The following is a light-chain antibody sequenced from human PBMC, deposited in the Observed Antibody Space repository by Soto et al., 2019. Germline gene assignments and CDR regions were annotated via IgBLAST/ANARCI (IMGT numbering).Light chain of an antibody. CDR1: QSVSTY. J-gene: IGKJ1*01. CDR3: QQRSNWPRA. Sequence: EIVLTQSPATLSLSPGERATLSCRASQSVSTYLAWFQHKPGQAPRLLIYDASSRATVIPARFSGSGSGTDFALTISSLEPEDFAVYYCQQRSNWPRAFGRGTKVEIK. CDR2: DAS. V-gene: IGKV3-11*01.